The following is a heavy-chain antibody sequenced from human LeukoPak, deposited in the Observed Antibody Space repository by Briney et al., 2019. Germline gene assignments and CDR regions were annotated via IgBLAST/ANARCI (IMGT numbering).Heavy chain of an antibody. D-gene: IGHD2-15*01. CDR3: ARDAYCSGGSCLTAPHILNWFDP. CDR2: ISSSSSYI. CDR1: GFTFSSYS. J-gene: IGHJ5*02. V-gene: IGHV3-21*01. Sequence: PGGSLRLSCAASGFTFSSYSMNWVRQAPGKGLEWVSSISSSSSYIYYADSVKGRFTISRDNAKNSLYMQMNSLRAEDTAVYYCARDAYCSGGSCLTAPHILNWFDPWGQGTLVTVSS.